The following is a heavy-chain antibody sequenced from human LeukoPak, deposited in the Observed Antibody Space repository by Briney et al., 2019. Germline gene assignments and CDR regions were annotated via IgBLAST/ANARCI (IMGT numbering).Heavy chain of an antibody. D-gene: IGHD3-16*01. CDR1: GYTFTDYY. Sequence: ASVKVSCKASGYTFTDYYMHWVRQAPGQGLEWMGCINPNSGGTDYAQKFQGRVTMTRDTSISTAYMGLSRLTSDDTAVYYCTRVRVSSYNGMDIWGQGTTVTVSS. CDR2: INPNSGGT. J-gene: IGHJ6*02. CDR3: TRVRVSSYNGMDI. V-gene: IGHV1-2*02.